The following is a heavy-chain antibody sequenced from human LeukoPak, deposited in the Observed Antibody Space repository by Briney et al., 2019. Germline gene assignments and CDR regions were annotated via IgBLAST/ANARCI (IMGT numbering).Heavy chain of an antibody. D-gene: IGHD2-21*02. CDR3: AKDIVGGGDDY. CDR1: GFTFSSYA. J-gene: IGHJ4*02. Sequence: GGSLRLSCAASGFTFSSYAMHWGRQAPGKGLEWVSSISSSSSYIYYADSVKGRFTISRDNAKNSLYLQMNSLRAEDTAVYYCAKDIVGGGDDYWGQGTLVIVSS. V-gene: IGHV3-21*01. CDR2: ISSSSSYI.